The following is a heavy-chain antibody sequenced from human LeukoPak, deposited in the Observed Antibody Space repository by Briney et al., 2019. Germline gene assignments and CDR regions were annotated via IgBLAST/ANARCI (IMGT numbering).Heavy chain of an antibody. Sequence: SGPTLVNPTQTLTLTYTFSGFSLTTSGVGVGLIRQPPGKALEWLALINWDDQKVYSPSLQSRLSITKDTSKNQVVLTMTNVGPVDTATYYCAHRRDSSGYQYRYWFAPWGQGTLVTVSS. CDR2: INWDDQK. D-gene: IGHD3-22*01. CDR1: GFSLTTSGVG. J-gene: IGHJ5*02. CDR3: AHRRDSSGYQYRYWFAP. V-gene: IGHV2-5*02.